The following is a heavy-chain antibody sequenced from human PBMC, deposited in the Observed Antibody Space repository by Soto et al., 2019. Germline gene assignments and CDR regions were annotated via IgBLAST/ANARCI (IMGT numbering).Heavy chain of an antibody. V-gene: IGHV1-69*01. J-gene: IGHJ5*02. CDR2: IIPISGTT. D-gene: IGHD3-3*01. Sequence: QVQLVQSGAEVKKPGSSVKVSCKASGGTFSNYAISWVRQAPGQGLEWMGGIIPISGTTNFAQKFQGRVTITADESTSAAYMDLSSLRSEDTAVYYCATPWVYYDSWRGNTPFDLWGQGTLVTVSS. CDR1: GGTFSNYA. CDR3: ATPWVYYDSWRGNTPFDL.